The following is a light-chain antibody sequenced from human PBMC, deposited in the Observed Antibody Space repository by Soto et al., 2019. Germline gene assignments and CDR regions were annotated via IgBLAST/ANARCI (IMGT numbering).Light chain of an antibody. CDR3: QQNYSSPLT. CDR2: AAS. V-gene: IGKV1-39*01. Sequence: IQMTQSPSSLSAPVGDRVTITCRARQSISSYLNWYQQQPGKVTKLLIYAASSLQSVVPSRFSGSGSGTDFTLTISSLQPEDFATYYCQQNYSSPLTLGQGNKVYLK. CDR1: QSISSY. J-gene: IGKJ1*01.